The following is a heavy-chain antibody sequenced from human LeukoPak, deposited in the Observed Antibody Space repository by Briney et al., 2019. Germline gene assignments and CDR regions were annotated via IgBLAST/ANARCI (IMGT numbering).Heavy chain of an antibody. CDR3: ARATWYGGNPSGAFDI. D-gene: IGHD4/OR15-4a*01. CDR1: GYTFTNYH. V-gene: IGHV1-46*01. Sequence: ASVKVSCKASGYTFTNYHLHWVRQAPGQGLEWMGIINPSGGSTSYAQKFQDRVTMTRDTSTSTVYMEPNSLRSEDTAVYYCARATWYGGNPSGAFDIWGQGTMVTVSS. J-gene: IGHJ3*02. CDR2: INPSGGST.